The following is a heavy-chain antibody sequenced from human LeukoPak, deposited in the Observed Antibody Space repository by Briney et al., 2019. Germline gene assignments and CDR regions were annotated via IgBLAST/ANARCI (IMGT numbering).Heavy chain of an antibody. D-gene: IGHD1-26*01. J-gene: IGHJ3*02. CDR2: IKQDGSEK. CDR3: ARAGGSYFYAFDI. V-gene: IGHV3-7*01. Sequence: PGGSLRLSCAASGFTFSSYWMTWVRQAPGKGLEWVANIKQDGSEKSYVDSVKGRFTISRDNAKNSLYLQMNSLRAEDTAVYYCARAGGSYFYAFDIWGQGTMVTVSS. CDR1: GFTFSSYW.